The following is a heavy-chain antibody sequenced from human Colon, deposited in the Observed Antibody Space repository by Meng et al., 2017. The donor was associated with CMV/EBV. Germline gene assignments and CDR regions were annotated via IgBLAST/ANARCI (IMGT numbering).Heavy chain of an antibody. CDR3: ARDAGQWLATGEAFDI. V-gene: IGHV3-74*01. CDR2: VNDDGCSV. Sequence: ESLKLSCLDSGFSFSGYWMHWVRQAPGKGLAWVSRVNDDGCSVRYADSVKGRFTISRDNAKNTLYLQMNSLRVEDTAVYYCARDAGQWLATGEAFDIWGRGTMVTVSS. J-gene: IGHJ3*02. CDR1: GFSFSGYW. D-gene: IGHD6-19*01.